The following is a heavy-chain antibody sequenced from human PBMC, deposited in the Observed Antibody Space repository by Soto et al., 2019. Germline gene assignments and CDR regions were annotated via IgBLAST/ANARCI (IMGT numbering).Heavy chain of an antibody. CDR1: GFTFSIFA. Sequence: GSLRLSCAASGFTFSIFAMSWVRQSPGKGLEWVSTISGSGGSTYYADAVKGRFTISRDNSMGTLYLQMKSLRVEDTAIYYCAKEVSLGSTVDLGYWGQGALVTVSS. CDR2: ISGSGGST. V-gene: IGHV3-23*01. CDR3: AKEVSLGSTVDLGY. D-gene: IGHD7-27*01. J-gene: IGHJ4*02.